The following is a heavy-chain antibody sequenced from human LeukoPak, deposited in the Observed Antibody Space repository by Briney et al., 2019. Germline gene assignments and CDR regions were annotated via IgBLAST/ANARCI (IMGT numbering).Heavy chain of an antibody. J-gene: IGHJ4*02. D-gene: IGHD3-3*01. V-gene: IGHV3-7*01. CDR3: ARDEYLWSGYYPNQAFDY. CDR2: IKQDGSEK. Sequence: PGGSLRLSCAASGFIFSSYGMTWVRQAPGKGLEWVANIKQDGSEKYYVDSVKGRFTISRDNAKNSLYLQMNSLRAEDTAVYYCARDEYLWSGYYPNQAFDYWGQGTLVTVSS. CDR1: GFIFSSYG.